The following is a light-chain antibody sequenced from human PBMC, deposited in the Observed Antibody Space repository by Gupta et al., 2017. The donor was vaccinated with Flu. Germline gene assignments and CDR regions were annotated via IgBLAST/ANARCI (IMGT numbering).Light chain of an antibody. CDR1: QDIYKF. J-gene: IGKJ4*01. Sequence: DIQMTQSRFSLSASVRDRVTISCQASQDIYKFLNWYQQKPGKAPELLIYDASTLKTGVPSRFSGGGSGTDFTFTITGLQPEDIATYYCQQYDTSLRSTFGGGTKVEI. CDR2: DAS. CDR3: QQYDTSLRST. V-gene: IGKV1-33*01.